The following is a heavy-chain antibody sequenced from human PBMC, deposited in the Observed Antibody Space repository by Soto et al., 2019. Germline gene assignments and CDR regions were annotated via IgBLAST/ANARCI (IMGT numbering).Heavy chain of an antibody. J-gene: IGHJ4*02. Sequence: QVQLVESGGGVVQPGRSLRLSCAASGFTFSSYGMHWVRQAPGQGLEWVAVIWYDGSNKYYADSVKGRFTISRDNSKNTLYLQMNSLRAEDTAVYYCARDYYYDSSGYSVFDYWGQGTLVTVSS. V-gene: IGHV3-33*01. CDR3: ARDYYYDSSGYSVFDY. CDR1: GFTFSSYG. CDR2: IWYDGSNK. D-gene: IGHD3-22*01.